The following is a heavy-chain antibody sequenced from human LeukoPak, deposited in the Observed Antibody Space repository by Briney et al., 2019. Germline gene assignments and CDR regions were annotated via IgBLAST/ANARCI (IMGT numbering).Heavy chain of an antibody. CDR3: ARESDTAMGIDY. CDR1: GFTVSSNY. D-gene: IGHD5-18*01. J-gene: IGHJ4*02. V-gene: IGHV3-53*01. Sequence: GGSLRLSCAASGFTVSSNYRSWVRQAPGKGLEWVSVIYSGGSTYYADSVKGRFTVSRDNSKNTLYLQMNSLRAEDTAVYYCARESDTAMGIDYWGQGTLVTVSS. CDR2: IYSGGST.